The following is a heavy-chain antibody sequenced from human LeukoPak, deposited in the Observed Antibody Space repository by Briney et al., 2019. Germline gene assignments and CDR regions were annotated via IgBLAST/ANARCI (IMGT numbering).Heavy chain of an antibody. D-gene: IGHD6-19*01. J-gene: IGHJ4*02. CDR1: GYTFTGYH. Sequence: GASVKVSCKASGYTFTGYHMHWVRQAPGQGLEWMGWINPNSGGTNYAQKFQGRVTMTRDTSICTAYMELSRLRSDDTAVYYCARASWWSSSGWYAKPRAFDYWGQGTLVTVSS. V-gene: IGHV1-2*02. CDR2: INPNSGGT. CDR3: ARASWWSSSGWYAKPRAFDY.